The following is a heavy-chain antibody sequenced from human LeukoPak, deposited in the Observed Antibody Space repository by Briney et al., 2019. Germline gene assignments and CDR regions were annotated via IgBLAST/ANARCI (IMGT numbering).Heavy chain of an antibody. Sequence: GASVKVSCKASGYTFTSYDINWVRQATGQGLEWMGWMNPNSGNTGYAQKFQGRVTITRNTSISTAYMELSSLRSEDTAVYYCASNQYYYDSSGYYNDAFDIWGQGTMVTVSS. V-gene: IGHV1-8*03. CDR1: GYTFTSYD. D-gene: IGHD3-22*01. CDR3: ASNQYYYDSSGYYNDAFDI. CDR2: MNPNSGNT. J-gene: IGHJ3*02.